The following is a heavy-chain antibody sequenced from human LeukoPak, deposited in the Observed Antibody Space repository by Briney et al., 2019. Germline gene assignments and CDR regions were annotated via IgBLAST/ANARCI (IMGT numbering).Heavy chain of an antibody. D-gene: IGHD6-6*01. CDR3: VRRGGSITTRPFDY. V-gene: IGHV3-7*01. Sequence: GGSLRLSCSTSEFTFSSLWMSWVRQAPGKGLEWVANIKQDGSEKYYVDSVKGRFTISRDNAKNSLYLQMDSLRAEDTAVYYCVRRGGSITTRPFDYWGQGTLVTVSS. CDR2: IKQDGSEK. CDR1: EFTFSSLW. J-gene: IGHJ4*02.